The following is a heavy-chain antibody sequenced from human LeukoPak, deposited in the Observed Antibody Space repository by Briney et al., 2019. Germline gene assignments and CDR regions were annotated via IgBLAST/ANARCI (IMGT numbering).Heavy chain of an antibody. CDR3: AGDYREGLALYYFYYYMDV. CDR1: GGSISSYY. J-gene: IGHJ6*03. Sequence: SEILSLTCTVSGGSISSYYWSWIRQPAGKGLEWIGRIYTSGSTNYNPSLKSRVTMSVDTSKNQFSLKLSSVTAADTAVYYCAGDYREGLALYYFYYYMDVWGKGTTVTVSS. V-gene: IGHV4-4*07. CDR2: IYTSGST. D-gene: IGHD1-26*01.